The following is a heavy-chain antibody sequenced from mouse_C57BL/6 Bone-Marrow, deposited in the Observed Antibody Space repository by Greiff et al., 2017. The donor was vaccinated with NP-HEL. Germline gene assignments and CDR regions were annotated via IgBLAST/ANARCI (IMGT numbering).Heavy chain of an antibody. V-gene: IGHV5-9-1*02. CDR3: TRYDYDGAWFAY. CDR2: ISSGGDYI. J-gene: IGHJ3*01. D-gene: IGHD2-4*01. CDR1: GFTFSSYA. Sequence: DVMLVESGEGLVKPGGSLKLSCAASGFTFSSYAMSWVRQTPEKRLEWVAYISSGGDYIYYADTVKGRFTISRDNARNTLYLQMSSLKSEDTAMYYCTRYDYDGAWFAYWGQGTLVTVSA.